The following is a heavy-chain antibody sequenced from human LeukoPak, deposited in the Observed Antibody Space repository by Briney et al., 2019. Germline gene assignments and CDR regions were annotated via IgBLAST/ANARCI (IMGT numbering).Heavy chain of an antibody. CDR2: IIPFFGTE. Sequence: SVKVSCKASGGTFSSYAISWMRQAPGQGLEWMGGIIPFFGTENCAQKFQGRVTITTDESTSTAYIELSSLRSEDTAVYYCARHEYSSSSWFDPWGQGTLVTVSS. D-gene: IGHD6-6*01. J-gene: IGHJ5*02. CDR1: GGTFSSYA. V-gene: IGHV1-69*05. CDR3: ARHEYSSSSWFDP.